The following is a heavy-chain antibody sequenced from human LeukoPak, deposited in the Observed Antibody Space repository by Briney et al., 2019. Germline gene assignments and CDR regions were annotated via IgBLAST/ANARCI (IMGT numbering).Heavy chain of an antibody. Sequence: GGSLRLSCAASGFTFSSYGVNWVRQAPGKGLEWVAVISYDGSNKYYADSVKGRFTISRDNSKNTLYLQMNSLRAEDTAVHYCARANCSSTSCYIAIDFWGRGTLVTVSS. CDR3: ARANCSSTSCYIAIDF. V-gene: IGHV3-30-3*01. D-gene: IGHD2-2*01. CDR2: ISYDGSNK. CDR1: GFTFSSYG. J-gene: IGHJ4*02.